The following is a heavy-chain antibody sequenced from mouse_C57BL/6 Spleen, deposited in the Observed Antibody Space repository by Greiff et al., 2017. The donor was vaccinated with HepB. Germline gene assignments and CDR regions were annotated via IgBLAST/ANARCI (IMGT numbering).Heavy chain of an antibody. V-gene: IGHV1-66*01. J-gene: IGHJ4*01. Sequence: QVQLQQSGPELVKPGASVKISCKASGYSFTSYYIHWVKQRPGQGLEWIGWIYPGSGNTKYNEKFKGKATLTADTSSSTAYMQLSSLTSEDSAVYYCARPFITGYAMDYWGQGTSVTVSS. CDR3: ARPFITGYAMDY. CDR2: IYPGSGNT. D-gene: IGHD1-1*01. CDR1: GYSFTSYY.